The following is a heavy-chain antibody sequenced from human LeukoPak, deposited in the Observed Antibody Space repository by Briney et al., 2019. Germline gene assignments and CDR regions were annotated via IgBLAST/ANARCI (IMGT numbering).Heavy chain of an antibody. CDR3: ARDNSGLAAAGPGWFDP. Sequence: GASVKVSCKASGYTFTSYGISWVRQAPGQGLEWMGLISAYNGNTNYAQKLQGRVTMTTDTSTSTAYMELRSLRSDDTAVYYCARDNSGLAAAGPGWFDPWGQGTLVTVSS. CDR2: ISAYNGNT. CDR1: GYTFTSYG. J-gene: IGHJ5*02. D-gene: IGHD6-13*01. V-gene: IGHV1-18*01.